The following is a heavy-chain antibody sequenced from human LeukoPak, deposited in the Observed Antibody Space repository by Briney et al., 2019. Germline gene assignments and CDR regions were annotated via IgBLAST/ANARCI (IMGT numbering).Heavy chain of an antibody. Sequence: RGSLRLSCAASGFISSSNYMSWVRQAPGKGLECVSIIYSGGSTYYPDSVKGRFTISSDNSKNTLYLQINSLRAEDTAVYYCARHLSGDDIWGQGTMVTVSS. D-gene: IGHD4-17*01. J-gene: IGHJ3*02. V-gene: IGHV3-53*01. CDR2: IYSGGST. CDR1: GFISSSNY. CDR3: ARHLSGDDI.